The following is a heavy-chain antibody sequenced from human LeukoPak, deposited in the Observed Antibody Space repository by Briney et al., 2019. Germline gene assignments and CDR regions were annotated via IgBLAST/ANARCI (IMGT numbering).Heavy chain of an antibody. Sequence: SGTLSLTCAVSGGSISSDNWWSWVRQPPGEGLEWIGQIHHSGSTNYNPSLKSRVTISVDKSKNQLSLKLSSVTAADTAVYYCAREGDGDHAALDYWGRGTLVTVSS. CDR3: AREGDGDHAALDY. V-gene: IGHV4-4*02. CDR2: IHHSGST. CDR1: GGSISSDNW. J-gene: IGHJ4*02. D-gene: IGHD4-17*01.